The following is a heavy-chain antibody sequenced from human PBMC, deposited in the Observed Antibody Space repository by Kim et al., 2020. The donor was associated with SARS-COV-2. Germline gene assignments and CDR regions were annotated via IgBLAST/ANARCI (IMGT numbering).Heavy chain of an antibody. CDR3: AKGWGFDN. V-gene: IGHV3-7*01. J-gene: IGHJ4*02. CDR2: IKEDASDE. CDR1: GFTFSTHY. D-gene: IGHD3-16*01. Sequence: GGSLRLSCEASGFTFSTHYMSWVRQAPGKGLEWVANIKEDASDESYADTVNGRFTISRDNARNSLYLQMNNLRVEDTAVYYCAKGWGFDNWGQGTLVTVS.